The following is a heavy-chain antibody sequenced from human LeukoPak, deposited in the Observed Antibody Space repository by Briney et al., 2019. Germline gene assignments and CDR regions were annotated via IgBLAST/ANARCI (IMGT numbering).Heavy chain of an antibody. Sequence: SETLSLTCTVSGGSISSYYWSWIRQPPGKGLEWIGYIYYSGSTNYNPSLKSRVTISVDTSKNQFSLKLSSVTAADTAVYYCASGCSSGWYKSEYFQHWGQGTLVTVSS. V-gene: IGHV4-59*01. CDR3: ASGCSSGWYKSEYFQH. J-gene: IGHJ1*01. CDR2: IYYSGST. D-gene: IGHD6-19*01. CDR1: GGSISSYY.